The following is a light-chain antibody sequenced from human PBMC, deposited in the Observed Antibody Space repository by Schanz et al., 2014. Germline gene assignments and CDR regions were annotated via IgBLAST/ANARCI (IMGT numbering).Light chain of an antibody. V-gene: IGLV2-14*01. J-gene: IGLJ3*02. CDR3: SSYTSSTTLV. CDR2: EVT. Sequence: QSALTQPPSASGSPGQSVTISCTGTSSDFGAYNSVSWYQQHPGKAPKVIIYEVTKRPSGVSNRFSGSKFGSMASLTISGLQAADEADYYCSSYTSSTTLVFGGGTKLTVL. CDR1: SSDFGAYNS.